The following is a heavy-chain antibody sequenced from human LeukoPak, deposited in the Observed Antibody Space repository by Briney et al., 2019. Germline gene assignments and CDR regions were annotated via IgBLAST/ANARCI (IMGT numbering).Heavy chain of an antibody. CDR2: IKQDGSAK. D-gene: IGHD2-8*01. Sequence: GGSLRLSCEASGSTFSSYWMTWVRQAPGKGLAWVANIKQDGSAKYYMDSVKGRFTISRDNAKNSLYLQMNSLGAEDTAVYYCARVNPLMAPGAFDIWGQGTMVAVSS. J-gene: IGHJ3*02. CDR1: GSTFSSYW. CDR3: ARVNPLMAPGAFDI. V-gene: IGHV3-7*01.